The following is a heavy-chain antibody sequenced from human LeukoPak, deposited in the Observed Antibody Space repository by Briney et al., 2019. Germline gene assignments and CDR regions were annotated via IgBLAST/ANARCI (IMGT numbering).Heavy chain of an antibody. D-gene: IGHD3-3*01. J-gene: IGHJ6*03. CDR3: ARDNGVVHGVYYMDV. CDR1: GFTFSNYW. Sequence: GGSLRLSCAASGFTFSNYWMTWFGKAQGRGWEWLADINKDGSEKLYVNSVRGRFTISRDNAKMSLFLQMNSLRAEDTAVYYCARDNGVVHGVYYMDVWGKGTTVTVS. V-gene: IGHV3-7*01. CDR2: INKDGSEK.